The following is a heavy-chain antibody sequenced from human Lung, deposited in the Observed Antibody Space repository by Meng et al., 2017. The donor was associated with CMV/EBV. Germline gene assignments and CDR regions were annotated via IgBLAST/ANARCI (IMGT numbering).Heavy chain of an antibody. Sequence: QVQLVQSGSGLRKPGAAVKVACKSSGYTFSTYTIHWVRQAHGRGLEWMGWISTNTGTPTYTQGFTGRFVFSLDTSVSTAYLQISSLKAEDIAVYYCARGGNFDPWGQGTLVTVSS. V-gene: IGHV7-4-1*02. CDR2: ISTNTGTP. D-gene: IGHD2/OR15-2a*01. CDR3: ARGGNFDP. J-gene: IGHJ5*02. CDR1: GYTFSTYT.